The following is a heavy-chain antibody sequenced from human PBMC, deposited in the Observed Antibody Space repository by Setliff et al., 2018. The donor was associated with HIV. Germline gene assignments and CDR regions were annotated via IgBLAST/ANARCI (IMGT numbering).Heavy chain of an antibody. Sequence: SETLSLTCTVSGGSISSHYWSWIRQPPGKGLEWIGYMFYGGNTDYNPSLKGRITISVDTSKNQISLRLRSVTAADTAVYYCARDTYDSRGYFFGYWGQGTLVTVSS. CDR1: GGSISSHY. CDR2: MFYGGNT. D-gene: IGHD3-22*01. CDR3: ARDTYDSRGYFFGY. V-gene: IGHV4-59*11. J-gene: IGHJ4*02.